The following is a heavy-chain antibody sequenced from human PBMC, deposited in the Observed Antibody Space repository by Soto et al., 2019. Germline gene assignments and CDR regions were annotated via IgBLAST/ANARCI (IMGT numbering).Heavy chain of an antibody. D-gene: IGHD6-19*01. V-gene: IGHV1-46*01. CDR3: ARVVGREHIVKAGNPRWYYFDY. CDR1: GYTFTSYY. CDR2: INPSGGST. Sequence: GASVKVSCKASGYTFTSYYMHWVRQAPGQGLEWMGIINPSGGSTSYAQKFQGRVTMTRDTSTSTVYMELSSLRSEDTAVYYCARVVGREHIVKAGNPRWYYFDYWGQGTLVTVSS. J-gene: IGHJ4*02.